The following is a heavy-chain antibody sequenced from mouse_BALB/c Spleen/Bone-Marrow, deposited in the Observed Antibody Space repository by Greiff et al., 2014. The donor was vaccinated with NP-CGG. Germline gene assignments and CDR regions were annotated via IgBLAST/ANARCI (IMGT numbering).Heavy chain of an antibody. V-gene: IGHV14-3*02. J-gene: IGHJ3*01. CDR3: APYYYGSSQFAY. CDR2: IDPANGNT. Sequence: VQLQQSGAELVKPGASVKLSCTAPGFNIKDTYMHWVKQRPEQGLEWIGRIDPANGNTKYDPKFQGKATITADTSSNTAYLQLSSLTSEDTAVYYCAPYYYGSSQFAYWGQGTLVTVSA. D-gene: IGHD1-1*01. CDR1: GFNIKDTY.